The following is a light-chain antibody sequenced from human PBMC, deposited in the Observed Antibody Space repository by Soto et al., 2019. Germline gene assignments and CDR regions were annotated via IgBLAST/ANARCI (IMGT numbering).Light chain of an antibody. CDR3: QQYNSYSWT. CDR1: QSISSW. CDR2: DAS. Sequence: DIQMTQSPSTLSASVGDRVTITCWASQSISSWLAWYQQKPGKAPKLLIYDASSLESGVPSRFSGSGSGTEFTLPISSLQPDDFATYYCQQYNSYSWTFGQGTKVEIK. V-gene: IGKV1-5*01. J-gene: IGKJ1*01.